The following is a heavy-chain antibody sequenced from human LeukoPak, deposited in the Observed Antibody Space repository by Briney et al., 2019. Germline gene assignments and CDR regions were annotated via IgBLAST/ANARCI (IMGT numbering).Heavy chain of an antibody. D-gene: IGHD6-19*01. CDR2: ISGSGGST. J-gene: IGHJ4*02. CDR3: AKPDSGWYRFDC. V-gene: IGHV3-23*01. Sequence: GGPLRLSCEASGFTYSNYAMSWVRQAPGKGLEWVSAISGSGGSTNYADSVKGRFSISRDNSKNTLYLQMNRLRADDTALYYCAKPDSGWYRFDCWGQGTLVTVSS. CDR1: GFTYSNYA.